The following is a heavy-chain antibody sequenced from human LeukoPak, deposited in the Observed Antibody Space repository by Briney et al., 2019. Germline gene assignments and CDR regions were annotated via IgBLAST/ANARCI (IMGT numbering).Heavy chain of an antibody. Sequence: GGSLRLSCAASGFTFSRYAMIWVRQAPGKGLEWVSTISGSGDNTYYADSVKGRFTISRDNSKNTLYLQMNSLRAEDTAVYYCAKSPAVSSNDWFDPWGQGTLVTVSS. CDR2: ISGSGDNT. CDR3: AKSPAVSSNDWFDP. D-gene: IGHD5/OR15-5a*01. CDR1: GFTFSRYA. V-gene: IGHV3-23*01. J-gene: IGHJ5*02.